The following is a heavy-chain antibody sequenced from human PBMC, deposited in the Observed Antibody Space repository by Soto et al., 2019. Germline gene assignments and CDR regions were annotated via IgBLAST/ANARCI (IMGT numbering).Heavy chain of an antibody. CDR3: ARQDRVVVEGRWFDP. Sequence: PSETLSLTCTVSGGSISSGGYYWSWIRQHPGKGLEWIGYIYYSGSTYYNPSLKSRITISVDTSKNQFSLNLTSVTAADTAVYYCARQDRVVVEGRWFDPWGQGTLVTVSS. V-gene: IGHV4-31*03. CDR1: GGSISSGGYY. J-gene: IGHJ5*02. D-gene: IGHD2-15*01. CDR2: IYYSGST.